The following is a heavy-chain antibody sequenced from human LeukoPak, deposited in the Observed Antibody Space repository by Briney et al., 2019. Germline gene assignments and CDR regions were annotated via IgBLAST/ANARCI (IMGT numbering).Heavy chain of an antibody. V-gene: IGHV3-30*02. Sequence: PGGSLRLSCAASGFTFSSYGMHWVRQAPGKGLEWVAFIRYDGSNKYYADSVKGRSTISRDNTKNSLYLQMNSLRAEDTAVYYCAKITRPYSSGWYGHFDYWGQGTLVTVSS. CDR3: AKITRPYSSGWYGHFDY. J-gene: IGHJ4*02. D-gene: IGHD6-19*01. CDR1: GFTFSSYG. CDR2: IRYDGSNK.